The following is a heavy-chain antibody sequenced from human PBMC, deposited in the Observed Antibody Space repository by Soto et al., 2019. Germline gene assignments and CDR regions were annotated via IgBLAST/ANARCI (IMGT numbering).Heavy chain of an antibody. V-gene: IGHV5-10-1*01. CDR2: IDPSDSYT. Sequence: PGESLKISCKGSGYSFTSYWISWVRQMPGKGLEWMGRIDPSDSYTNYSPSFQGHVTISADKSISTAYLQWSSLKASDTAMYYCAIEYVWGPNWFDPWGQGTLVTVSS. CDR3: AIEYVWGPNWFDP. CDR1: GYSFTSYW. J-gene: IGHJ5*02. D-gene: IGHD3-16*01.